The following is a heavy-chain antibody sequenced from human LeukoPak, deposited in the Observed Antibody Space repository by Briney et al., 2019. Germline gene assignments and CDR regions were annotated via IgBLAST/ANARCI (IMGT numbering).Heavy chain of an antibody. Sequence: ASVKVSCKASGYTFTGYYMHWVRQAPGQGLEWMGWINPNSGGTNYAQKFQGWVTMTRDTSISTAYMELSRLRSDDTAVYYCARDNRGILWFGAPRLFYFDYWGLGTLVTVSS. CDR1: GYTFTGYY. J-gene: IGHJ4*02. D-gene: IGHD3-10*01. V-gene: IGHV1-2*04. CDR3: ARDNRGILWFGAPRLFYFDY. CDR2: INPNSGGT.